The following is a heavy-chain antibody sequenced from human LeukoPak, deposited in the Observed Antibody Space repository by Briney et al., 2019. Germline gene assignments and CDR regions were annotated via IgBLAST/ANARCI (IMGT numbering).Heavy chain of an antibody. D-gene: IGHD5-12*01. V-gene: IGHV1-69*04. J-gene: IGHJ6*02. CDR1: GGTFSSYA. Sequence: SVKVSCTASGGTFSSYAISWVRQAPGQGLEWMGRIIPILGIANYAQKFQGRVTITADKSTSTAYMELSSLRSEDTAVYYCARLVATISLYSYYYGMDVWGQGTTVTVSS. CDR3: ARLVATISLYSYYYGMDV. CDR2: IIPILGIA.